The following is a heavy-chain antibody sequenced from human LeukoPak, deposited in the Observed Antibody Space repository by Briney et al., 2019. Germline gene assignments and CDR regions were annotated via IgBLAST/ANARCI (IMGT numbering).Heavy chain of an antibody. CDR3: VRDKLTGASRLDY. V-gene: IGHV3-7*03. Sequence: GGSLRLSRAASGFTFSNYWMSWVRQAPGKELERVANIKQDGSEIYYVDSVKGRFTISRDNAKNSLYLQMNSLRAEDTAVYYCVRDKLTGASRLDYWGQGTLLTVSS. CDR2: IKQDGSEI. J-gene: IGHJ4*02. D-gene: IGHD7-27*01. CDR1: GFTFSNYW.